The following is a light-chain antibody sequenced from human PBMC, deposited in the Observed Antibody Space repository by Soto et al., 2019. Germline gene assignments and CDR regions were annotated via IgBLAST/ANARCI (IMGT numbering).Light chain of an antibody. J-gene: IGLJ1*01. CDR1: SSDVGGYNY. CDR3: NSYTSTSTPYV. V-gene: IGLV2-14*01. CDR2: EVS. Sequence: QSVLTQPASVSGSPGQSITISCTGTSSDVGGYNYVSWYQQHPGKAPKLMIYEVSNRPSGISIRFSGSKSGNTASLTISGLRAEDEADYYCNSYTSTSTPYVFGTGTKLTVL.